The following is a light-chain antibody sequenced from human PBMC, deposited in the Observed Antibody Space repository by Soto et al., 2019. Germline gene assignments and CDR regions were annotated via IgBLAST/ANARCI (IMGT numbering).Light chain of an antibody. CDR3: QQYGGSTGWT. Sequence: EIVLTQSPGTLSLSPGERATLSCRASQSVDNYYLAWYQQKPGQAPSLLIYGASSRATGIPDMFSGSVSGTDFTLTISRLEPEGFAVYYCQQYGGSTGWTFGQGTKVEIK. CDR2: GAS. J-gene: IGKJ1*01. CDR1: QSVDNYY. V-gene: IGKV3-20*01.